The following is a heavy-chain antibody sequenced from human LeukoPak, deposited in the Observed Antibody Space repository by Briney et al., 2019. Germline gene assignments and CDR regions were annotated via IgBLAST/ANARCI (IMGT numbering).Heavy chain of an antibody. V-gene: IGHV4-59*08. CDR1: GGSLSSYY. J-gene: IGHJ3*01. CDR2: IYNSGTT. CDR3: ARHYYGSGSSAFDV. Sequence: SETLSLTCAVSGGSLSSYYWSWIRQPPGKGLEWIGYIYNSGTTNYNPSLKSRVTISADTSKNHFSLRLTSVTAADTATYYCARHYYGSGSSAFDVWGQGTMVIVSS. D-gene: IGHD3-10*01.